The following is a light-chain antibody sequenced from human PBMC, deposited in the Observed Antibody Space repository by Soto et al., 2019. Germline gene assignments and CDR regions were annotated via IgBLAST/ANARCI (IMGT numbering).Light chain of an antibody. CDR2: AAS. V-gene: IGKV1-39*01. CDR1: QSISTY. Sequence: DIQMTQSPSSLSASVGDRVTITCRASQSISTYLIWYQQKPGKAPKLLIYAASTLQSGVPSRFSGSGSGTDFTLTISCLQSEDFATYYCQQYYSFPPTFGQGTKVDIK. CDR3: QQYYSFPPT. J-gene: IGKJ1*01.